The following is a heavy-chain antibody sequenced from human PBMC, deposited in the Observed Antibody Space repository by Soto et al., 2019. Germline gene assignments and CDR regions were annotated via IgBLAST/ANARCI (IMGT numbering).Heavy chain of an antibody. V-gene: IGHV3-23*01. Sequence: GGSLRLSCAASGFTFSSYAMSWVRQAPGKGLEWVSAISGSGGSTYYADSVKGRFTISRDNSKNTLYLQMNSLRAEDTAVYYCAKDPIKEYDSSGYYFDYWGQGTLVTVSS. D-gene: IGHD3-22*01. CDR2: ISGSGGST. CDR1: GFTFSSYA. J-gene: IGHJ4*02. CDR3: AKDPIKEYDSSGYYFDY.